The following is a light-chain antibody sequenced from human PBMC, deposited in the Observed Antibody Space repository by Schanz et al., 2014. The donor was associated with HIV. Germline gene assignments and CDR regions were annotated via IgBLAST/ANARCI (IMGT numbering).Light chain of an antibody. CDR3: AVWDDSLNGVV. J-gene: IGLJ2*01. Sequence: QSALTQPASVSGSPGQSITISCTGTSSDVGGYNYVSWYQQHPGKAPKLLIYDVTYRPSGVPDRFSGSKSGNTASLTISGLQAEDEADYYCAVWDDSLNGVVFGGGTKLTVL. V-gene: IGLV2-14*01. CDR2: DVT. CDR1: SSDVGGYNY.